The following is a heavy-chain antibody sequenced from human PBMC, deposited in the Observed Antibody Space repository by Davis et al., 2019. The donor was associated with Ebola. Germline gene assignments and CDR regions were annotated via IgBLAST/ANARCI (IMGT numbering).Heavy chain of an antibody. D-gene: IGHD5-12*01. CDR2: INSGGTT. CDR3: ARRGYSALD. V-gene: IGHV3-53*01. J-gene: IGHJ4*02. CDR1: GFTFSDYY. Sequence: GESLKISCAASGFTFSDYYMSWIRQAPGKGLEWVSVINSGGTTYYADSVKGRFTISRHNSKNTLYLQMNSLRAEDTAVYYCARRGYSALDWGQGTLVTVSS.